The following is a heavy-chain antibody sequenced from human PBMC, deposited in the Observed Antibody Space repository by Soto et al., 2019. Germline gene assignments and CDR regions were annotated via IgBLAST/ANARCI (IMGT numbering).Heavy chain of an antibody. CDR2: IYHSGNT. V-gene: IGHV4-61*01. CDR3: ARHRIAVTGEYFDY. D-gene: IGHD6-19*01. CDR1: GGSVSSGSYY. Sequence: SETLSLTCTVSGGSVSSGSYYWSWIRQPPGKGLEWIGDIYHSGNTNYNPSLKSRVTISVDTSKNQFSLKLSSVTATDTAVYYCARHRIAVTGEYFDYWGQGTLVTVSS. J-gene: IGHJ4*02.